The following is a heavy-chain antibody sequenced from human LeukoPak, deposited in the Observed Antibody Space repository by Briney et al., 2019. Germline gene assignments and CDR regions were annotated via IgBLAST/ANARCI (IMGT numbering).Heavy chain of an antibody. CDR3: ARDKGAYCGGDCYSSRNDDFDI. Sequence: ASVKVSCNASGYTFTGYYMHWVRQAPGQGLEWMGWINPNSGGTNYAQKFQGRVTMTRDTSISTAYMELSSMRSDGMAVYYCARDKGAYCGGDCYSSRNDDFDIWGQGTMVTVSS. CDR2: INPNSGGT. V-gene: IGHV1-2*02. D-gene: IGHD2-21*02. CDR1: GYTFTGYY. J-gene: IGHJ3*02.